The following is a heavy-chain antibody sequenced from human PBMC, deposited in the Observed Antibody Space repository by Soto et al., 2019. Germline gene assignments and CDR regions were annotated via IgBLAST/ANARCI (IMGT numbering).Heavy chain of an antibody. D-gene: IGHD3-10*01. CDR2: INHSGST. J-gene: IGHJ5*02. Sequence: ETLSLTCAVYGGSFSGYYWSWIRQPPGKGLEWIGEINHSGSTNYNPSLKSRVTISVDTSKNQFSLKLSSVTAADTAVYYCARQYYYGSGSRGPWGQGTLVTVSS. CDR1: GGSFSGYY. V-gene: IGHV4-34*01. CDR3: ARQYYYGSGSRGP.